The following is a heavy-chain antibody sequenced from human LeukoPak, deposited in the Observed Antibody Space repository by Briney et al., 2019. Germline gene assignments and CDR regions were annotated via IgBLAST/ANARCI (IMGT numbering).Heavy chain of an antibody. CDR1: GGTFSSYA. Sequence: GASVKVSCKASGGTFSSYAISWVRQAPGQGLEWMGGIIPIFGTAKYAQKFQGRVTITADESTSTAYMELSSLRSEDTAVYYCARPLGYGNGFDIWGQGTMVTVSS. J-gene: IGHJ3*02. CDR3: ARPLGYGNGFDI. D-gene: IGHD1-1*01. V-gene: IGHV1-69*13. CDR2: IIPIFGTA.